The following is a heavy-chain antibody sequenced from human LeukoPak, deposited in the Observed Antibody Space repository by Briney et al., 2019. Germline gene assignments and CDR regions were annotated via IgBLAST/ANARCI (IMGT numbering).Heavy chain of an antibody. J-gene: IGHJ4*02. V-gene: IGHV3-23*01. Sequence: GGSLRLSCAASGFTFSSYAMSWVRQAPGKGLEWVSAISGSGGSTYYADSVKGRFTISRDNSKNTLYLQMNSLRAEDMAVYYCAKAGYYYDSSGYYWGQGTLVTVSS. CDR2: ISGSGGST. D-gene: IGHD3-22*01. CDR1: GFTFSSYA. CDR3: AKAGYYYDSSGYY.